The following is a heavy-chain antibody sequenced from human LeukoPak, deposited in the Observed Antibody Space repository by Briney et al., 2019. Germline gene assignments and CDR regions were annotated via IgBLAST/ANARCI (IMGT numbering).Heavy chain of an antibody. V-gene: IGHV4-4*07. CDR2: IYTSGST. D-gene: IGHD2-15*01. Sequence: PSETLSLTCTVSGGSISSYYWSWIRQPAGKGLEWIGRIYTSGSTNYNPSLKSRVTMSVDTSKNQFSLKLSSVTAADTAVYYCTTWRYCSGGSCYSGWLDPWGQGTLVTVSS. CDR1: GGSISSYY. J-gene: IGHJ5*02. CDR3: TTWRYCSGGSCYSGWLDP.